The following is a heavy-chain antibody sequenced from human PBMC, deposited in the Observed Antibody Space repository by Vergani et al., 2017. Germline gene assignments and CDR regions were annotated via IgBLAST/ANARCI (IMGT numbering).Heavy chain of an antibody. V-gene: IGHV4-31*03. CDR2: IYYSGST. CDR3: VRYSNYVYYYYYMDV. Sequence: QVQLQESGPGLVKPSQTLSLTCTVSGGSISSGGYYWSWIRQHPGKGLEWIGYIYYSGSTYYNPSLKSRVTISVDTSKNQFSLKLSSVTAADTAVYYCVRYSNYVYYYYYMDVWGKGTTVTVSS. D-gene: IGHD4-11*01. J-gene: IGHJ6*03. CDR1: GGSISSGGYY.